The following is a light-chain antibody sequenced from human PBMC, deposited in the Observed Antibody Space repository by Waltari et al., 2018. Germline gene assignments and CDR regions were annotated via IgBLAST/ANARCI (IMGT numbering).Light chain of an antibody. CDR1: SSNIGSNY. CDR2: RNN. J-gene: IGLJ2*01. Sequence: QSVLTQPPSASGTPGQRVTISCSGSSSNIGSNYVYWYQQLPGTAPTLLIYRNNQRSSVVADRVSGSKSGTLASLAISGLRSEDEADYYCAAWDDSLSGVVFGGGTKLTVL. CDR3: AAWDDSLSGVV. V-gene: IGLV1-47*01.